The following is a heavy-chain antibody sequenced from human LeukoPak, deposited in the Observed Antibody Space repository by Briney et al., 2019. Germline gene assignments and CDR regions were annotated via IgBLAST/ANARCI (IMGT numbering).Heavy chain of an antibody. CDR2: ISAYNGNT. CDR1: VYTFTMYG. CDR3: ARALSDDFWSFYQDY. V-gene: IGHV1-18*01. D-gene: IGHD3-3*01. J-gene: IGHJ4*02. Sequence: ASVSVPFKASVYTFTMYGISWVRQAPGQGVEWLGWISAYNGNTNFAQKIQGRVTITTETSTSTAYMELRSLRSDDTAVYYCARALSDDFWSFYQDYWGQGTLVTVSS.